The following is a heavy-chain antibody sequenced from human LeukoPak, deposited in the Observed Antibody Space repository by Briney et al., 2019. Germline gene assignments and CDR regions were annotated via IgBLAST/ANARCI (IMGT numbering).Heavy chain of an antibody. CDR1: RGTFSSYA. V-gene: IGHV1-69*13. Sequence: ASVKVSCKASRGTFSSYAISWVRQAPGQGLEWRGGIIPIFGTADYAQKFQSRVTITADESTSTAYMELSSLRSEDTAVYYCARDGGGRLQRQRYYFDYWGQGSLVTVSS. CDR2: IIPIFGTA. CDR3: ARDGGGRLQRQRYYFDY. D-gene: IGHD5-24*01. J-gene: IGHJ4*02.